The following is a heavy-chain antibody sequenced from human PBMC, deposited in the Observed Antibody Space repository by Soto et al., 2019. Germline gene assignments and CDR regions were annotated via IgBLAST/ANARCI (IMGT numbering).Heavy chain of an antibody. Sequence: SLRLSCAASGFTFSSYWMSWVRQAPGKGLEWVANIKQDGSEKYYVDSVKGRFTISRDNAKNSLYLQMNSLRAEDTAVYYCARMIVVVPAAKGGWFDPWGQGTLVTVSS. J-gene: IGHJ5*02. CDR3: ARMIVVVPAAKGGWFDP. V-gene: IGHV3-7*01. CDR1: GFTFSSYW. D-gene: IGHD2-2*01. CDR2: IKQDGSEK.